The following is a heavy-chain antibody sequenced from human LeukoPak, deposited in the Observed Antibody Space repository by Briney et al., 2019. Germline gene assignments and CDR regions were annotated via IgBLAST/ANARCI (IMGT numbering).Heavy chain of an antibody. CDR2: MYYSGSN. J-gene: IGHJ5*02. V-gene: IGHV4-61*01. CDR1: GGSVSSGNCF. D-gene: IGHD2-2*03. CDR3: ARVDSFNWFDP. Sequence: SSETLSLTCTVAGGSVSSGNCFWAWIRQPPGKGLEWIGYMYYSGSNKYNPPLKSRVTISVDTSKNQFSLKLSSVTAADTAVYYCARVDSFNWFDPWGQGTLVTVSS.